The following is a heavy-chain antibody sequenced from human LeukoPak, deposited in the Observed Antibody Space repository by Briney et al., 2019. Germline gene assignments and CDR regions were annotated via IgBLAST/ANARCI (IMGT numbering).Heavy chain of an antibody. CDR3: ARLPVYDRSGYWARYYGMDV. V-gene: IGHV4-59*08. Sequence: PSETQSLTCTVSGGSISSYYWSWLRQPPGKGLEWIGYIYYSGSTNYNPSLKSRVTISVDTSKNQFSLKLSSVTAADTAVYYCARLPVYDRSGYWARYYGMDVWGQGTTVTVSS. D-gene: IGHD3-22*01. CDR2: IYYSGST. CDR1: GGSISSYY. J-gene: IGHJ6*02.